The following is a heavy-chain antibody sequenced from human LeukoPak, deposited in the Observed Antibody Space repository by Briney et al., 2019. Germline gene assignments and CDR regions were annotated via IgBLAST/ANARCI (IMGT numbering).Heavy chain of an antibody. J-gene: IGHJ3*02. CDR2: IRSKANNYAT. CDR3: TRRTLYGSGNIDAFDI. D-gene: IGHD3-10*01. V-gene: IGHV3-73*01. Sequence: PGGSLRLSCAASGFTFSGSATHWVRQASGKGLEWVGRIRSKANNYATAYAASVKGRFTISRDDSRNTAYLQMNSLKTEDTAVYYCTRRTLYGSGNIDAFDIWGQGTMVTVSS. CDR1: GFTFSGSA.